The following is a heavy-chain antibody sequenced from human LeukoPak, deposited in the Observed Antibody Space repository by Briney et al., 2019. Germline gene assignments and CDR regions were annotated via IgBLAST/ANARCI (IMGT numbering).Heavy chain of an antibody. D-gene: IGHD3-10*01. Sequence: GGSLRLSCAASGFTVSSNYMSWVRQAPGKGLEWFSVIYSGGSTYYADSVKGRFTISRDNSKNTLYLQMNSLRAEDTAVYYCARERYYYGSGSYPPPRYFDYWGQGTLVTVSS. J-gene: IGHJ4*02. CDR1: GFTVSSNY. V-gene: IGHV3-53*01. CDR3: ARERYYYGSGSYPPPRYFDY. CDR2: IYSGGST.